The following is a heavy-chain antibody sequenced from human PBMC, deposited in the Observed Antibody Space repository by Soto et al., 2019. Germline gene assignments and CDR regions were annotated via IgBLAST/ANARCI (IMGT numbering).Heavy chain of an antibody. J-gene: IGHJ4*02. CDR3: ARVGGVAARTFDY. D-gene: IGHD6-6*01. Sequence: PSETLSLTCIVSGGSISSYYWSWIRQPPGKGLEWIGCIFYSGSTNYNPSLKSRVTISVDTSENQFSLNLRSVTAADTALYYCARVGGVAARTFDYWGQGTLVTVSS. CDR2: IFYSGST. CDR1: GGSISSYY. V-gene: IGHV4-59*01.